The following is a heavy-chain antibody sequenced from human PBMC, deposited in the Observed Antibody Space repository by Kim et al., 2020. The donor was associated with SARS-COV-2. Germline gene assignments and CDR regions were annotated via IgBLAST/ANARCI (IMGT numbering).Heavy chain of an antibody. CDR2: IYSVGNT. J-gene: IGHJ3*02. CDR3: ARYTATGTGHEAVDI. CDR1: GFTVSSNY. Sequence: GWSLRRSCAVSGFTVSSNYMSWVRQAQGKVLDWVSVIYSVGNTVYADCVKGRFTISRDSSKNTLSLKMNSLRAEYTAVYYCARYTATGTGHEAVDICGQG. D-gene: IGHD4-17*01. V-gene: IGHV3-66*01.